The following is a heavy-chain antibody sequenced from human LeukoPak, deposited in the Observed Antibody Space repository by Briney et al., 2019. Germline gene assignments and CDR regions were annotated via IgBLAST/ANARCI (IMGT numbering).Heavy chain of an antibody. J-gene: IGHJ3*02. CDR2: IYYSGST. CDR1: GGSISSGDYY. Sequence: PSETLSLTCTVSGGSISSGDYYWSWIRQPPGKGLEWIGYIYYSGSTYYNPSLKSRVTISVDTSKNQFSLKLSSVTAADTAVYYCARGLRWPTTVDEDAFDIWGQGTMVTVSS. V-gene: IGHV4-30-4*08. CDR3: ARGLRWPTTVDEDAFDI. D-gene: IGHD4-23*01.